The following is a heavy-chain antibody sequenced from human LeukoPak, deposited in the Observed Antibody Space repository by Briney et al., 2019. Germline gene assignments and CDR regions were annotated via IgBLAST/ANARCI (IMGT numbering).Heavy chain of an antibody. CDR1: GGSISSGGYY. CDR2: IYYSGST. Sequence: SETLSPTCTVSGGSISSGGYYWSWIRQHPGKGLEWIGYIYYSGSTYYNPSLKSRVTISVDTSKNQFSLKLSSVTAADTAVYYCARGVLSGYFDYWGQGTLVTVSS. CDR3: ARGVLSGYFDY. V-gene: IGHV4-31*03. D-gene: IGHD3-10*01. J-gene: IGHJ4*02.